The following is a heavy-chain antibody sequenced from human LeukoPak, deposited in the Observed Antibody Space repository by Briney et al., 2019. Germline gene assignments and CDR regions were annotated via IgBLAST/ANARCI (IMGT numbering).Heavy chain of an antibody. CDR2: IYSGGST. CDR3: ARDWVHYGAGNLLHMDV. D-gene: IGHD3-10*01. Sequence: GGSLRLSCAASGFTVSSNYMSWVRQAPGKGLEWVSVIYSGGSTYYADSVKGRFTISRDNSKNTLYLQMNSLRAEDTAVYYCARDWVHYGAGNLLHMDVWGKGTTVTVSS. J-gene: IGHJ6*03. V-gene: IGHV3-53*01. CDR1: GFTVSSNY.